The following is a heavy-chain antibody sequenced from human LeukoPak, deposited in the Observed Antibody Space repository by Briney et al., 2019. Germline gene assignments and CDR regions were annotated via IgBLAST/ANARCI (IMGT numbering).Heavy chain of an antibody. CDR1: GGSFSGYY. CDR3: ARGLGGPMVDY. D-gene: IGHD3-10*01. J-gene: IGHJ4*02. Sequence: KPSETLSLTCAVYGGSFSGYYWSWIRQPPGKGLEWIGEINHSGSTNYNPSLKSRVTISVHTSKNQFSLKLSSVTAADTAVYYYARGLGGPMVDYWGQGTLVTVSS. V-gene: IGHV4-34*01. CDR2: INHSGST.